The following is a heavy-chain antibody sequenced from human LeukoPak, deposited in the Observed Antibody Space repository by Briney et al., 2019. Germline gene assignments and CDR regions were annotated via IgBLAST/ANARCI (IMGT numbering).Heavy chain of an antibody. D-gene: IGHD3-16*01. J-gene: IGHJ1*01. CDR2: IWYDGINK. CDR3: VNGGQEYFQH. V-gene: IGHV3-33*06. CDR1: GFTFSSYG. Sequence: GGSLRLSCAASGFTFSSYGMHWVRQAPGKGLEWVAVIWYDGINKNYADSVKGRFTISRDNSKNTLYLQMNSLRAEDTAVYYCVNGGQEYFQHWGQGTLVTVSS.